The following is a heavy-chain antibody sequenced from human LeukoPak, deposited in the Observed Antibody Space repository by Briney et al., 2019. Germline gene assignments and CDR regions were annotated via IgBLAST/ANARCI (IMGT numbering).Heavy chain of an antibody. J-gene: IGHJ3*02. CDR1: GYTFTGNY. CDR2: INPRSGGT. V-gene: IGHV1-2*02. CDR3: VKLQYDFWSAFEI. Sequence: GGSVTVSCKASGYTFTGNYIQWVRQAPGQGVEWMGWINPRSGGTNYAQKFQGRVTMTRDTSITTAYMELSSLRSDDTAVYYCVKLQYDFWSAFEIWGQGTMVTVSS. D-gene: IGHD3-3*01.